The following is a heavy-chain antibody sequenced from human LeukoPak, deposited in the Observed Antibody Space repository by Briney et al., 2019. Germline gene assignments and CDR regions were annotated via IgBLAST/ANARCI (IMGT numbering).Heavy chain of an antibody. D-gene: IGHD5-18*01. CDR1: GGSISSSSYY. J-gene: IGHJ4*02. Sequence: SETLSLTCTVSGGSISSSSYYWGWIRQPPGKGLEWIGSIYYSGSTYYNPSLKSRVTISVDTSKNQFSLKLSSVTAAGTAVYYCARARHGYIYGYRPNELGHFFDYWGQGTLVTVSS. CDR3: ARARHGYIYGYRPNELGHFFDY. V-gene: IGHV4-39*07. CDR2: IYYSGST.